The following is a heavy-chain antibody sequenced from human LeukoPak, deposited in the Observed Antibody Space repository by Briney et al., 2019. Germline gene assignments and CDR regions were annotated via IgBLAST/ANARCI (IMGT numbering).Heavy chain of an antibody. CDR2: IWYDGSNK. J-gene: IGHJ4*02. CDR3: ARDGVITMVRGVTNVLGY. D-gene: IGHD3-10*01. V-gene: IGHV3-33*08. CDR1: GFTFSRYA. Sequence: PGRSLRLSCAASGFTFSRYALHWVRQAPGKGLEWVAVIWYDGSNKYYADSVKGRFTISRDNSKNTLYLQMNSLRAKDTAVYYCARDGVITMVRGVTNVLGYWGQGTLVTVSS.